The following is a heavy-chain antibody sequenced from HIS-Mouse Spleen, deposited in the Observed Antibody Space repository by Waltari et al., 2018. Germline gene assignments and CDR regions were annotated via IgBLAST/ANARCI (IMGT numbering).Heavy chain of an antibody. CDR1: GFTFSSYW. Sequence: GESGGGLVQPGGSLRLSCAAPGFTFSSYWMSWVRQAPGKGLEWVANIKQDGSEKYYVDSVKGRFTISRDNAKNSLYLQMNSLRAEDTAVYYCARVGTPYSSSDYWGQGTLVTVSS. CDR3: ARVGTPYSSSDY. V-gene: IGHV3-7*04. CDR2: IKQDGSEK. J-gene: IGHJ4*02. D-gene: IGHD6-6*01.